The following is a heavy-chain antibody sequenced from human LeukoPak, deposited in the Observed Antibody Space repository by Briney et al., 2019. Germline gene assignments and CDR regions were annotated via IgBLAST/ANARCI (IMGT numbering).Heavy chain of an antibody. Sequence: ASVKLSCKASGYTFTSYGISWVRQAPGQGLEWMGWISAYNGNTNYAQKLQGRVTMTTDTSTSTAYMELRSLRSDDTAVYYCASFGVYYDSSGPAYGFDPWGQGTLVTVSS. CDR1: GYTFTSYG. V-gene: IGHV1-18*01. CDR3: ASFGVYYDSSGPAYGFDP. D-gene: IGHD3-22*01. CDR2: ISAYNGNT. J-gene: IGHJ5*02.